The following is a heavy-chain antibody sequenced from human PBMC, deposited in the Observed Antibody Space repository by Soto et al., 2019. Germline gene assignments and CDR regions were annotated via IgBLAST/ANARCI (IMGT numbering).Heavy chain of an antibody. CDR3: ARAEAVPVYGMDV. D-gene: IGHD6-19*01. V-gene: IGHV3-30-3*01. Sequence: QVQLVESGGGVVQPGRSLRLSCAASGFTFSSYAMHWVRQAPGKGLEWVAVISYDGSNKYYADSVKGRFTISRDNSKNTLYLQMNSLRAEDTAVYYCARAEAVPVYGMDVWGQGTTVTVSS. CDR1: GFTFSSYA. J-gene: IGHJ6*02. CDR2: ISYDGSNK.